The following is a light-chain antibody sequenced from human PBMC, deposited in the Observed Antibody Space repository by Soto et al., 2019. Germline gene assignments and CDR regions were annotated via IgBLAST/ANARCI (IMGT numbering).Light chain of an antibody. CDR3: QQYGASDPIT. Sequence: EIVLTQSPGTLSLSPGERATLSCRASQIVSSSQLAWYQQKPGQAPRLVIYGASDRATGIPDRFSGSGSGTDFTLSISRLEPEDFAVYFCQQYGASDPITFGQGTRLEI. V-gene: IGKV3-20*01. CDR1: QIVSSSQ. J-gene: IGKJ5*01. CDR2: GAS.